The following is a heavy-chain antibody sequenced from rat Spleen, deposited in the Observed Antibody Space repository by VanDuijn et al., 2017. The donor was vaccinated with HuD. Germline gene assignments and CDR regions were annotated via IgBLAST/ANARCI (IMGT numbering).Heavy chain of an antibody. CDR2: ISNFGGSI. Sequence: EVQLAESGGGRVQPGRSLKLSCVASGFTFHNYWMTWIRQAPGKGLEWVASISNFGGSIHYPDSVKGRFTISRDNAKGILYLQMNNLRSEDTATYYCTTYSDYATSPFAYWGRGALVTVSS. J-gene: IGHJ3*01. V-gene: IGHV5-31*01. D-gene: IGHD1-6*01. CDR1: GFTFHNYW. CDR3: TTYSDYATSPFAY.